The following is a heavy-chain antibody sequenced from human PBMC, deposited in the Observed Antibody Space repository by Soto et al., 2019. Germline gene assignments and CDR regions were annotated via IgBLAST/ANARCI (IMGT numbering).Heavy chain of an antibody. CDR3: ARANILTGYYVVFVDV. V-gene: IGHV4-31*11. J-gene: IGHJ2*01. D-gene: IGHD3-9*01. Sequence: SETQPLTCAVWGGSIRSGGYSWSWIRKPPGKGLEWIGYIYYSGSPYYNPSLKSRVTIYVDTSKNQASLKLTSMTAADTAVYYCARANILTGYYVVFVDVWGRGTLVTVSS. CDR1: GGSIRSGGYS. CDR2: IYYSGSP.